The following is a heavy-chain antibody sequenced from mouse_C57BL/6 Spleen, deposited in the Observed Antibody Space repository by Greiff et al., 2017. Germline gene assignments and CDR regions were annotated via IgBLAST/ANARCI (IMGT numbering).Heavy chain of an antibody. CDR3: AREGQLRLGGYAMDD. CDR2: IDPSDSYT. V-gene: IGHV1-69*01. Sequence: QVQLQQPGAELVMPGASVKLSCKASGYTFTSYWMHWVKQRPGQGLEWIGEIDPSDSYTNYNQKFKGKSTLTVDKSSSTAYMQLSSLTSEDSAVYYCAREGQLRLGGYAMDDWGQGTSVTVSS. CDR1: GYTFTSYW. D-gene: IGHD3-2*02. J-gene: IGHJ4*01.